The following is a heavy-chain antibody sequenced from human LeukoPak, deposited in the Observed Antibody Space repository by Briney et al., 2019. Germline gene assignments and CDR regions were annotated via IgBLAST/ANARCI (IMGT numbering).Heavy chain of an antibody. CDR1: GGSISSYY. Sequence: SETLSLTCTVSGGSISSYYWSWIRQPPGRGLEWIGYIYYSGSTNYNPSLKSRVTISVDTSKNQFSLKLSSVTAADTAVYYCARDIVVVPAAIDYFDYWGQGTLVTVSS. CDR2: IYYSGST. V-gene: IGHV4-59*01. CDR3: ARDIVVVPAAIDYFDY. D-gene: IGHD2-2*01. J-gene: IGHJ4*02.